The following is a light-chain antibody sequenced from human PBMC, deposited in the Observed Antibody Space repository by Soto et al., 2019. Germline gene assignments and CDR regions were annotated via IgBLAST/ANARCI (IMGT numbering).Light chain of an antibody. Sequence: QSALTQPASVSGSPGQSITISCTGTSRDVGNYNYVSWYQQGAGKAPKLIIYEVSNRPSGVSSRFSGSKSDNTASLTISGLQAEDEADYYCSSYTSTSTLYVFGTGTKVTVL. CDR2: EVS. V-gene: IGLV2-14*01. CDR1: SRDVGNYNY. J-gene: IGLJ1*01. CDR3: SSYTSTSTLYV.